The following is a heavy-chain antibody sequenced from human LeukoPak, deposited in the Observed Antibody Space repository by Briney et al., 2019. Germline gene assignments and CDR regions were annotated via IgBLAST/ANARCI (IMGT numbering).Heavy chain of an antibody. J-gene: IGHJ4*02. CDR2: IRYDGSNK. CDR1: GFTSSSYG. Sequence: GGSLRLSCAASGFTSSSYGMHWVRQAPGKGLEWVAFIRYDGSNKYYADSVKGRFTISRDNSKNTLYLQMNSLRAEDTAVYFCARGPQSKALLSLCDYWGQGTLVTVSS. D-gene: IGHD1-26*01. CDR3: ARGPQSKALLSLCDY. V-gene: IGHV3-30*02.